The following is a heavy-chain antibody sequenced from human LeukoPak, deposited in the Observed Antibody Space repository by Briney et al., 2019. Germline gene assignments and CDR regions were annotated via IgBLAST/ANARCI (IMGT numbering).Heavy chain of an antibody. D-gene: IGHD2-21*02. J-gene: IGHJ5*02. CDR2: IIPIFGTA. Sequence: GSSVKVSCKASGGTFSSYAISWVRQAPGRGLEWMGGIIPIFGTANYAQKFQGRVTITADESTSTAYMELNSLRSEDTAVYYCAKSKGVVTAIGFDPWGQGTLVTVSS. CDR1: GGTFSSYA. V-gene: IGHV1-69*01. CDR3: AKSKGVVTAIGFDP.